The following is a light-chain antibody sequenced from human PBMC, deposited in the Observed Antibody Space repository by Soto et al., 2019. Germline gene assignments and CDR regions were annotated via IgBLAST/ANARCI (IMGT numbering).Light chain of an antibody. Sequence: DFQMTQSPSTLSASVGDRVTITCRASQSVDSWLAWYQQKPGKAPKVLIYKASTLESGVPSRFSGSGSGTEFTLPITNVQPEDVATYHCQQYSLFSPTTFGQGTRVEIK. J-gene: IGKJ2*01. V-gene: IGKV1-5*03. CDR3: QQYSLFSPTT. CDR2: KAS. CDR1: QSVDSW.